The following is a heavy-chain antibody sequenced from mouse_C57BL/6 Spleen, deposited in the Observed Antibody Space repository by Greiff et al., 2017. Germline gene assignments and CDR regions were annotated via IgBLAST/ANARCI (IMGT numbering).Heavy chain of an antibody. CDR2: IYPGDGDT. Sequence: QVQLKQSGAELVKPGASVKISCKASGFAFSSYWMNWVQQRPGQGLAWIGQIYPGDGDTYYTGMFKGMATLTADTSSSEAYMQLSSLTSEDSAVYYCAGGYYYGRSRYAMDYWGQGTSVTVSS. V-gene: IGHV1-80*01. D-gene: IGHD1-1*01. CDR1: GFAFSSYW. J-gene: IGHJ4*01. CDR3: AGGYYYGRSRYAMDY.